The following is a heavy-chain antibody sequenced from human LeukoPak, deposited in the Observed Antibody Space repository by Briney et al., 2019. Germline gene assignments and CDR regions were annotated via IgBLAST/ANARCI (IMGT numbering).Heavy chain of an antibody. CDR1: GGTFSSYA. CDR3: ARRPAGGSSYDY. CDR2: IIPIFGTA. J-gene: IGHJ4*02. V-gene: IGHV1-69*05. D-gene: IGHD6-13*01. Sequence: SVKVSCKASGGTFSSYAISWVRQAPGQGLEWMGGIIPIFGTANYAQKFQGRVTITTDESTSTAYMELSSLRSEDTAVYYCARRPAGGSSYDYWGQETLVTVSS.